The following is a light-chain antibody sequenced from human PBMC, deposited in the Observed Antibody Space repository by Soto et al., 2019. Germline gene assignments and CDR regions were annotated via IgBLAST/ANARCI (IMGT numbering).Light chain of an antibody. CDR2: ASS. CDR1: SSDVGGYNY. V-gene: IGLV2-14*01. J-gene: IGLJ1*01. CDR3: SSYTSGTTLYV. Sequence: QYALTQPASVSGSPGQSITISCTGTSSDVGGYNYVSWYQHHAGKAPRLMIYASSNRPSGVSHRFSGSRSGNTASLTISGLQAEDEADYYCSSYTSGTTLYVFGTGTKLTVL.